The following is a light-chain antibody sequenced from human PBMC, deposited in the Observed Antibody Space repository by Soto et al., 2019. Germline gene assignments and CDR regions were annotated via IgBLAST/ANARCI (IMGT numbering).Light chain of an antibody. CDR2: GAS. Sequence: EIVLTQSPGTLPLSPGERATLSCRASQSLTSDYLAWYQQKPGQTPRLLIHGASSRATGIPDRFSGSGSGTDFTLTISSLQPEDFGTYFCQQYNSYPLTFGGGTKVEIK. CDR1: QSLTSDY. CDR3: QQYNSYPLT. V-gene: IGKV3-20*01. J-gene: IGKJ4*01.